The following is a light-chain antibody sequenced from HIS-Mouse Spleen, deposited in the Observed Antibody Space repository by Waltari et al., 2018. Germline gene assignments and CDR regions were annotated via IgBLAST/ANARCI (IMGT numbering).Light chain of an antibody. V-gene: IGLV3-10*01. Sequence: SYELTQPPSVSVSPGQTARITCSGDALPKKYAYWYQQKSGQAPGRVIYEASKRPAGIPERFSGSSSGTMATLTISGAQVEDEADYYCYSTDSSGNHRVFGGGTKLTVL. CDR2: EAS. CDR3: YSTDSSGNHRV. CDR1: ALPKKY. J-gene: IGLJ2*01.